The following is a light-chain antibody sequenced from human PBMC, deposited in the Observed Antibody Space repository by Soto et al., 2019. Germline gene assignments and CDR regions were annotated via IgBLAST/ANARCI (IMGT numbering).Light chain of an antibody. CDR1: SSNIGDNY. CDR2: DNN. Sequence: QSVLTQPPSVSAAPGQKVTISCSGSSSNIGDNYVSWYQQLPGTAPKLLIFDNNKRPSRIPDRFSGSKSGTSATLGITGLQTGDEADYYCGAWDSSLSAMIFGGGTKVTVL. J-gene: IGLJ2*01. V-gene: IGLV1-51*01. CDR3: GAWDSSLSAMI.